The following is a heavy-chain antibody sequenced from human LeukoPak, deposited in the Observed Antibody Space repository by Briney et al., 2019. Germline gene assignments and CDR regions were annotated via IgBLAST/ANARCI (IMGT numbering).Heavy chain of an antibody. CDR1: GFIFSSYS. J-gene: IGHJ4*02. D-gene: IGHD3-16*02. V-gene: IGHV3-21*01. CDR2: ISSSSTYI. Sequence: RTGGSLRLSCAASGFIFSSYSMNWVRQAPGKGLEWVSSISSSSTYIYYADSVKGRFTISRDNAKNSLYLQMNSLRAEDTAEYYCAGDGERGELSLYMDYWGQGTLATVSS. CDR3: AGDGERGELSLYMDY.